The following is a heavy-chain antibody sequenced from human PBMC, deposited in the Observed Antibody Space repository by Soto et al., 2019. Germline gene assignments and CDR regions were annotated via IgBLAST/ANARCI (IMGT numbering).Heavy chain of an antibody. CDR2: ISYDGSNA. Sequence: PGGSLRLSCTASGFSFSTYAMYWVRQAPGKGLEWVAIISYDGSNAQYADSVKGRFTVARDNSKNTLYLQMHSLTAEDTAVYYCARDGGGFGELLLNSYDAFDLWGQGKLVTGSS. D-gene: IGHD3-10*01. J-gene: IGHJ3*01. V-gene: IGHV3-30*04. CDR3: ARDGGGFGELLLNSYDAFDL. CDR1: GFSFSTYA.